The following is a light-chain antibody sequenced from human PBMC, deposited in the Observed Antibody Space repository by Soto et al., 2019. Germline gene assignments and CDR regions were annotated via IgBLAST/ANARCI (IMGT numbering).Light chain of an antibody. CDR3: QQYGSSSWT. CDR2: GAS. Sequence: EIVLTQSPCTLSLSPGKRATLSCRSSQSISRSYLAWYQQRPGQAPRLLIYGASSRATGIPDRFSGSGSGTEFTLTISRLEPEDFAVYYCQQYGSSSWTFGQGTKVDIK. CDR1: QSISRSY. J-gene: IGKJ1*01. V-gene: IGKV3-20*01.